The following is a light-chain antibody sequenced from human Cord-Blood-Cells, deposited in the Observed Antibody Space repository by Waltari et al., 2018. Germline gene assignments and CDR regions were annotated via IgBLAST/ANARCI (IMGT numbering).Light chain of an antibody. J-gene: IGLJ3*02. Sequence: QSALTQPASVSGSPGQSITISCTGTSSDVGGYNYVSWYQQHPGKAPKLMIYDVSKQPSGVSNRFSGSKSGNTASLTISGLQAEDEADYYCSSYTSSSTKVFGGGTKLTVL. CDR2: DVS. V-gene: IGLV2-14*01. CDR1: SSDVGGYNY. CDR3: SSYTSSSTKV.